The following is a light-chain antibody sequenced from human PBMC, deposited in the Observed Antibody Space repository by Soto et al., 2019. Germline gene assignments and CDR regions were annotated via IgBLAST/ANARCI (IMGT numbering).Light chain of an antibody. CDR3: QQFRNWPWT. Sequence: EIVMTQSAATLSVSPGDRGSLXCRASQSFSIHLVWYQHMAGKALRPLILGASTRAHGGPARISGSGSVTEFTRTISSLQSEDFAVYYGQQFRNWPWTFGQGTKVDIK. J-gene: IGKJ1*01. CDR2: GAS. CDR1: QSFSIH. V-gene: IGKV3D-15*01.